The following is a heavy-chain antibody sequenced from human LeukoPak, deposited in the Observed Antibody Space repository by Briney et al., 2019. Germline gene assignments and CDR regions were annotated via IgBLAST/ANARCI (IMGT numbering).Heavy chain of an antibody. CDR2: IYYSGST. CDR1: GGSLSSYY. D-gene: IGHD1-26*01. V-gene: IGHV4-59*08. Sequence: SEALSLTSTVSGGSLSSYYWTCVRQPPGKGLESIGYIYYSGSTKYNPSLKSRVTISVDTSKNQFSLRLSSVTAADTAVYYCARAQVGIVGATEFAYWGQGTLVTVSS. CDR3: ARAQVGIVGATEFAY. J-gene: IGHJ4*02.